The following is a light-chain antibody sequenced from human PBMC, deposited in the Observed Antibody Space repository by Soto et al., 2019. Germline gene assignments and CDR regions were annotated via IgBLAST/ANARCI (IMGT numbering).Light chain of an antibody. CDR2: DTS. J-gene: IGLJ3*02. Sequence: QAVVTQEPSLTVSPGGTVTLTCGSSTGAVTSGHYPYWFQQKPGQAARTLIYDTSNKHSWTPARFSGSLLGGKAALTLSGAQTEDEAEYYCLLSYSGAWVFGGGTKLTVL. V-gene: IGLV7-46*01. CDR1: TGAVTSGHY. CDR3: LLSYSGAWV.